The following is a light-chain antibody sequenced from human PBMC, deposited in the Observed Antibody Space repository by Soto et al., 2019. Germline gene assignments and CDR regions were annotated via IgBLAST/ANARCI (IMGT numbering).Light chain of an antibody. CDR3: QQYHSYSPLT. CDR2: DVS. J-gene: IGKJ4*01. V-gene: IGKV1-5*01. Sequence: DIQMTRSPSILSASVGDSVTITCRASQSITIWLAWYQQKTGKAPKRLIFDVSTLESGVPSRFSGSRSGAEFTLTISSLQPDDFATYFCQQYHSYSPLTFGGGTKVDIK. CDR1: QSITIW.